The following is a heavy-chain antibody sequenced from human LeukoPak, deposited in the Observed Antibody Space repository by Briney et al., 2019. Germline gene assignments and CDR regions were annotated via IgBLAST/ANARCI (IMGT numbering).Heavy chain of an antibody. CDR1: GGSISSYY. V-gene: IGHV4-59*01. CDR2: IYYSGST. Sequence: SETLSLTCTASGGSISSYYWSWIRQPPGKGLEWIGYIYYSGSTNYNPSLKSRVTISVDTSKNQFSLKLRSVTAADTAVYYCARVTGYRIEDYFDYWGQGTLVTVSS. D-gene: IGHD6-13*01. CDR3: ARVTGYRIEDYFDY. J-gene: IGHJ4*02.